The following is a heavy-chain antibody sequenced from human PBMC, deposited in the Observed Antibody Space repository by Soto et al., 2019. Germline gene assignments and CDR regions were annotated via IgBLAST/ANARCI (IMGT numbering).Heavy chain of an antibody. CDR2: IWYDGSNK. V-gene: IGHV3-33*01. J-gene: IGHJ6*02. Sequence: PGGSRRRAWAASGFTFSRYVMHGVRQAPGKWLEWVAVIWYDGSNKYYADSVKGRFTISRDNSKNTLYLQMNSLRAEDKAVYYCASLLSGWGYGMDVWGQGTTVTVSS. CDR1: GFTFSRYV. CDR3: ASLLSGWGYGMDV. D-gene: IGHD6-19*01.